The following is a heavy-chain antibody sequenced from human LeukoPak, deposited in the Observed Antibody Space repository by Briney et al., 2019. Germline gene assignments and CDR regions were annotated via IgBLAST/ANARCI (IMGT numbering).Heavy chain of an antibody. J-gene: IGHJ4*02. CDR3: ARGGAILTAYFSSGRNRMYHFDS. Sequence: WGSLSLSCAASGFTFSSYWMSWLRQAPGQGREWVANIKQDGSEKYYVDSVKGRFTISRDNAKNSLYLQMNSLRAEDTAVYYCARGGAILTAYFSSGRNRMYHFDSWGQGTLVTVSS. CDR1: GFTFSSYW. V-gene: IGHV3-7*01. CDR2: IKQDGSEK. D-gene: IGHD3-9*01.